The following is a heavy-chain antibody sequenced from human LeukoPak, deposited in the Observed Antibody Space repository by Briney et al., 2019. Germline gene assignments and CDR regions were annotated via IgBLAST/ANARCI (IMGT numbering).Heavy chain of an antibody. CDR2: IWYSGDT. V-gene: IGHV4-59*01. D-gene: IGHD3-22*01. J-gene: IGHJ4*02. Sequence: SETLSLTCTVSGGSISSSSWSWVRQDPGKRLEWIGFIWYSGDTDYNPSLKSRVTISVDTSKNQFSLKLSPVTAADTAVYYCARLSGYSSGHYYSDYWGQGTLVTVSS. CDR1: GGSISSSS. CDR3: ARLSGYSSGHYYSDY.